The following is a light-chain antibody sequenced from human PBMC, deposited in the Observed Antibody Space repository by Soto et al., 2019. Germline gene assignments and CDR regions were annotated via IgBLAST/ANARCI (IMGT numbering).Light chain of an antibody. V-gene: IGKV4-1*01. CDR2: WAS. CDR3: QQYYGTPWT. Sequence: DIVMTQSPDSLAVSLGERATINCKSSQSVLYRSNNKNYLAWYQQKPGQPPKLLIYWASTRESGVPDRFSGSGSAADFTLTISSLQAEDVAVYYCQQYYGTPWTFGQGTKVEVK. CDR1: QSVLYRSNNKNY. J-gene: IGKJ1*01.